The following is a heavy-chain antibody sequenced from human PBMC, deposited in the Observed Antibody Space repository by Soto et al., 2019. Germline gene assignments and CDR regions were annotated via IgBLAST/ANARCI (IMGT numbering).Heavy chain of an antibody. Sequence: SETLSLTCTVSGGSISSYYWSWIRQPPGKGLEWIGYIYYSGSTNYNPSLKSRVTISVDTSKNQFSLKLSSVTAADTAVYYCARAQHTEYSSSRGDYYYYGMDVWGQGTTVTVSS. J-gene: IGHJ6*02. CDR1: GGSISSYY. CDR2: IYYSGST. V-gene: IGHV4-59*01. D-gene: IGHD6-6*01. CDR3: ARAQHTEYSSSRGDYYYYGMDV.